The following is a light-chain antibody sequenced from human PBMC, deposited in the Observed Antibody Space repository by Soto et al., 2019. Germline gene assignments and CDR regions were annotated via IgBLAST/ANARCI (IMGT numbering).Light chain of an antibody. CDR2: AAS. J-gene: IGKJ1*01. V-gene: IGKV1-6*01. Sequence: AIQMTQSPSSRAASVVDRVTLTCLASQGIRNDLGWYQQKPGKAPKLLIYAASSLQSGVPSRFSGSGSGTDFTLTISSLQPEDFATYYCLKDYNYPRKFGKGTKVDIK. CDR3: LKDYNYPRK. CDR1: QGIRND.